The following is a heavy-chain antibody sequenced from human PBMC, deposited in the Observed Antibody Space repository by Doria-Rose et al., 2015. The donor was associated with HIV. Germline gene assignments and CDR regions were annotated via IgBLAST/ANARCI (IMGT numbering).Heavy chain of an antibody. J-gene: IGHJ4*01. CDR1: GYTFTGYY. CDR2: INPNSGGT. CDR3: ARPIYDTSGFYLGY. D-gene: IGHD3-22*01. Sequence: VQLVESGAEVKKPGASVKVPCKASGYTFTGYYIHWVRQAPGQGLEWMGWINPNSGGTNYAQKFQGRVTMTRDTSFSTAYMELSRLRSDDSAVYYCARPIYDTSGFYLGYWGHGTLVSVSS. V-gene: IGHV1-2*02.